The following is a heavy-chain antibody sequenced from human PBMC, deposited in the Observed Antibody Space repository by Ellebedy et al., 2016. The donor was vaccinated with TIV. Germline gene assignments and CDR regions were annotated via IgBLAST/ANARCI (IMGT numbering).Heavy chain of an antibody. Sequence: PGGSLRLSCAASGFTFSNYAMSWVRQAPGKGLQWVAGISGRGGSTYYAESVKGRFTISRDTSKNTVNLQMNSLRVEDTAIYYCAKDLFYDSFGPVDYWGQGTLVTVSS. CDR3: AKDLFYDSFGPVDY. CDR1: GFTFSNYA. V-gene: IGHV3-23*01. D-gene: IGHD3-22*01. CDR2: ISGRGGST. J-gene: IGHJ4*02.